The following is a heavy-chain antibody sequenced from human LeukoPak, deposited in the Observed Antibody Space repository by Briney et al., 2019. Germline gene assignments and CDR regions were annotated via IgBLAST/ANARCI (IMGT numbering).Heavy chain of an antibody. Sequence: PSETLSLTCTVSGGSISSGGYYWSWIRQHPGKGLEWIGYIYYSGSTYYNPSPKSRVTISVDTSKNQFSLKLSSVTAADTAVYYCARVDYGDYLYYFDYWGQGTLVTVSS. CDR2: IYYSGST. V-gene: IGHV4-31*03. D-gene: IGHD4-17*01. J-gene: IGHJ4*02. CDR1: GGSISSGGYY. CDR3: ARVDYGDYLYYFDY.